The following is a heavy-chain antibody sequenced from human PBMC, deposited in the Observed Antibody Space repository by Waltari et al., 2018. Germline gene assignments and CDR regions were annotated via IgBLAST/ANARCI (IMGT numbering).Heavy chain of an antibody. CDR2: IYWNDDK. D-gene: IGHD6-13*01. Sequence: QITLKESGPTLVKPTQTLTLTCTFSWFSLSTSGVGVGWIRQPPGKALEWLALIYWNDDKRYSPSLKSRLTITKDTSKNQVVLTMTNMNPVDTATYYCAHSSYSGSWYSLVYYYYGMDVWGQGTTVTVSS. CDR1: WFSLSTSGVG. CDR3: AHSSYSGSWYSLVYYYYGMDV. J-gene: IGHJ6*02. V-gene: IGHV2-5*01.